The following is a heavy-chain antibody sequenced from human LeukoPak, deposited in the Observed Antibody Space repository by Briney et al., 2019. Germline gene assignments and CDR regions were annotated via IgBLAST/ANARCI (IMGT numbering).Heavy chain of an antibody. Sequence: PSETLSLTCSVPGASISGGTYYWGWICQPPGKGLEWIGSIYYTGSTYDNPSLKSRVTISVDTSKNQFSLKLSSVTAADTAVYYCARRGGSGRAFDYWGQGTLVTVSS. V-gene: IGHV4-39*01. CDR3: ARRGGSGRAFDY. CDR1: GASISGGTYY. CDR2: IYYTGST. J-gene: IGHJ4*02. D-gene: IGHD1-26*01.